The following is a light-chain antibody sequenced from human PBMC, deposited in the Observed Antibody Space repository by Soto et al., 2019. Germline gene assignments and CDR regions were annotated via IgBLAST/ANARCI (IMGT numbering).Light chain of an antibody. V-gene: IGKV1-9*01. CDR2: DAA. Sequence: DIQMTQSPSSLSASVGDRVTITCRASQGISDYLAWYQQKPGTAPKLLIYDAATLQSGVPSRFSGSRSGTEYTLTIGSLQPEDFATYYCQQLNGSPWTFGQGTKVEI. J-gene: IGKJ1*01. CDR1: QGISDY. CDR3: QQLNGSPWT.